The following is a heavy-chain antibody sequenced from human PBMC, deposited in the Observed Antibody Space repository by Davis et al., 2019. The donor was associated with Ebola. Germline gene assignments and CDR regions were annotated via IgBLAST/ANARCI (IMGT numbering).Heavy chain of an antibody. D-gene: IGHD2-15*01. CDR1: GFTFSSYA. CDR3: AKDEGAIVVVVAATLPFGMDV. CDR2: ISGSGGST. J-gene: IGHJ6*02. V-gene: IGHV3-23*01. Sequence: GESLKISCAASGFTFSSYAMSRVCLAPGKGLEWVSAISGSGGSTYYADSVKGRFTISRDNSKNTLYLQMNSLRAEDTAVYYCAKDEGAIVVVVAATLPFGMDVWGQGTTVTVSS.